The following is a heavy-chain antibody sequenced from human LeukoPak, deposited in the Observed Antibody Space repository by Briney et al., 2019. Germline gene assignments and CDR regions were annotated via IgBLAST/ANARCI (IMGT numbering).Heavy chain of an antibody. CDR1: KFTFSSYS. V-gene: IGHV3-21*01. Sequence: GGSLRLSCAASKFTFSSYSMNWVRQAPGKGLEWVSSISTRSDYIYYADSVKGRFTISRDDAKNSLYLQMSSLRAEDTAVYYCARDLKYGDYKFRDYGMDVWGQGTTVTVSS. CDR3: ARDLKYGDYKFRDYGMDV. CDR2: ISTRSDYI. J-gene: IGHJ6*02. D-gene: IGHD4-17*01.